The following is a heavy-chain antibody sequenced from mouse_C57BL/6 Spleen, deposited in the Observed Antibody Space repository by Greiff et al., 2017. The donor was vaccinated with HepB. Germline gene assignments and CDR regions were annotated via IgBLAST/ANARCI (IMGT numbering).Heavy chain of an antibody. D-gene: IGHD3-2*02. CDR2: IYPGDGDT. Sequence: VQLQESGPELVKPGASVKISCKASGYAFSSSWMNWVKQRPGKGLEWIGRIYPGDGDTNYNGKFKGKATLTADKSSSTAYMQLSSLTSEDSAVYVCERGESSSGPFDYWGQGTTLTVSS. J-gene: IGHJ2*01. V-gene: IGHV1-82*01. CDR3: ERGESSSGPFDY. CDR1: GYAFSSSW.